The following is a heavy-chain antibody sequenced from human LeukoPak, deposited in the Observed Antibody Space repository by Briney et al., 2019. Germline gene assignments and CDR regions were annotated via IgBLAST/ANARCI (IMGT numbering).Heavy chain of an antibody. Sequence: SETLSLTCAVYGGSFSGYYWSWIRQPPGKGLEWIGEINHSGSTNYSPSLKSRVTISVDTSKNQFSLKLSSETAADTAVYYCARVAKNYDFWSGYYGALGWFDPWGQGTLVTVSS. V-gene: IGHV4-34*01. CDR2: INHSGST. J-gene: IGHJ5*02. CDR3: ARVAKNYDFWSGYYGALGWFDP. CDR1: GGSFSGYY. D-gene: IGHD3-3*01.